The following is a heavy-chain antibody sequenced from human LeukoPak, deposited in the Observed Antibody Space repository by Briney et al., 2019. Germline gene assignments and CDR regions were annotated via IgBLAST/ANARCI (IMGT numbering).Heavy chain of an antibody. CDR3: ARDSGAFDY. J-gene: IGHJ4*02. CDR2: IWYDGSNK. D-gene: IGHD1-26*01. Sequence: GESLRLSCAASGFTFSSYGMHWVRQAPGKGLEWVAVIWYDGSNKYYADSVKGRFTISRDNAKNSLYLQMNSLRAEDTAVYYCARDSGAFDYWGQGTLVTVSS. CDR1: GFTFSSYG. V-gene: IGHV3-33*01.